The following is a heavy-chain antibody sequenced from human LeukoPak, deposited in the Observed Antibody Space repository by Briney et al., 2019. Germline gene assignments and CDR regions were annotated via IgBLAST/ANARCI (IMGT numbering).Heavy chain of an antibody. V-gene: IGHV4-34*01. D-gene: IGHD3-10*01. CDR3: ARSITMVRSYYYYGMDV. J-gene: IGHJ6*02. CDR2: INHSGST. Sequence: SETLSLTCAVYGGSFSGYYWSWIRQPPGKGLEWIGEINHSGSTNYNPSLKSRVTMSVDTSKNQFSLKLSSVTAADTAVYYCARSITMVRSYYYYGMDVWGQGTTVTVSS. CDR1: GGSFSGYY.